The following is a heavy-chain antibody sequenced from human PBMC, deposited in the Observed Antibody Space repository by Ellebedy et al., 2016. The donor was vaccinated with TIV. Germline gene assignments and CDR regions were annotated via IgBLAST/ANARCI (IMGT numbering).Heavy chain of an antibody. V-gene: IGHV3-7*01. CDR1: GFSFSTHW. CDR2: IKEDGREK. CDR3: AKVPVGFCNRPFCFYLDD. Sequence: PGGSLRLSCEVSGFSFSTHWMRWVRQAPGKGLEWVANIKEDGREKYYADSVKGRFTISRDNAKNSLYLQMNSLRGEDTAVYYCAKVPVGFCNRPFCFYLDDWGQGTLVSVSS. J-gene: IGHJ4*02. D-gene: IGHD2-2*03.